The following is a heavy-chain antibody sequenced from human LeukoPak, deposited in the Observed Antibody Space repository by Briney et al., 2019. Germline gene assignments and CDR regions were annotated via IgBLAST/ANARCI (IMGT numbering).Heavy chain of an antibody. Sequence: TGGSLRLSCAVSGFTFSSYWMSWVRQAPGKGLEWVANIKQDGSEKYYVDSVKGRFTISRDNAKNSLYLQMNSLRAEDTAVYYCARELVIWLGADDPWGQGTLVTVSS. D-gene: IGHD3-10*01. CDR3: ARELVIWLGADDP. CDR1: GFTFSSYW. J-gene: IGHJ5*02. CDR2: IKQDGSEK. V-gene: IGHV3-7*01.